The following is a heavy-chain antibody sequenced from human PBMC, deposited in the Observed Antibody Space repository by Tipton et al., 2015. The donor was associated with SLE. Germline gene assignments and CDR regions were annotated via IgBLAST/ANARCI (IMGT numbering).Heavy chain of an antibody. CDR1: PPPPPPPP. CDR3: ARDSVLLWFGEFDY. D-gene: IGHD3-10*01. Sequence: QSGAEVKKPGASVKVSCPPPPPPPPPPPPPPPPPPPPPPLPRPAPPPPYNGNTSYAQKLQGRVTMTTDTSTSTAYMELRSLRSDDTTVYYCARDSVLLWFGEFDYWGQGTLVTVSS. J-gene: IGHJ4*02. V-gene: IGHV1-18*04. CDR2: PPPYNGNT.